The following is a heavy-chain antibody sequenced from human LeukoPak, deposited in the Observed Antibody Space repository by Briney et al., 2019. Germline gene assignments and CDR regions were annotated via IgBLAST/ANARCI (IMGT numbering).Heavy chain of an antibody. CDR2: IYWDGDK. Sequence: SGPTLVKPTQTLTLTCTFSGFSLSTSGVGVGWIRQPPGKALEWLALIYWDGDKRYSPALESSLTITKDTSKNQVVLTMTNMDPVDTATYYCAHRRRSSGSGNWFDPWGQGTLVTVSS. CDR3: AHRRRSSGSGNWFDP. V-gene: IGHV2-5*02. CDR1: GFSLSTSGVG. D-gene: IGHD3-10*01. J-gene: IGHJ5*02.